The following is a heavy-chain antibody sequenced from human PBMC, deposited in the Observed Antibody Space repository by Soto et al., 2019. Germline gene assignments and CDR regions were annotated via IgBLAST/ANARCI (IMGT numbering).Heavy chain of an antibody. D-gene: IGHD6-13*01. V-gene: IGHV3-7*01. CDR2: IKQDGSEK. Sequence: WGSLRLSCAASGFTFSSYWMSWVRQAPGKGLEWVANIKQDGSEKYYVDSVKGRFTISRDNAKNSLYLQMNSLRAEDTAVYYCTRDASRDSSARGWFDPWGPGTLVTVS. J-gene: IGHJ5*02. CDR1: GFTFSSYW. CDR3: TRDASRDSSARGWFDP.